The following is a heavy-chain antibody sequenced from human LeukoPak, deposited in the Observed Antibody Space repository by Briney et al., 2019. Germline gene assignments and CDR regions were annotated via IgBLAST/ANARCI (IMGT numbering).Heavy chain of an antibody. Sequence: PSETLSLTCTVSGGSISSGGYYWSWVRQAPGKGLEWVSAITGSGDTTYYAHPVKGRFTISRDNSKNTVYLQMNSLRAEDTAIYYCANRRCTSNSCYLEYWGQGTLVTVSS. CDR3: ANRRCTSNSCYLEY. J-gene: IGHJ4*02. CDR1: GGSISSGGYY. CDR2: ITGSGDTT. D-gene: IGHD2-2*01. V-gene: IGHV3-23*01.